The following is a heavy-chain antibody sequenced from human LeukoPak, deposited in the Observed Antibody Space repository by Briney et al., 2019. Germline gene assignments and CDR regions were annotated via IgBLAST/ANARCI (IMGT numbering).Heavy chain of an antibody. D-gene: IGHD3/OR15-3a*01. J-gene: IGHJ4*02. CDR3: ARDVGRVWFFVY. Sequence: PGGSLRLSCAASGFTLSSYWMSWVRQAPGKGLEWVANINRDGSEKYYVDSVKGRFTISRDNAKNSLYLQMNSLRAEDTAVYYCARDVGRVWFFVYWGQGTLVTVSS. CDR1: GFTLSSYW. V-gene: IGHV3-7*01. CDR2: INRDGSEK.